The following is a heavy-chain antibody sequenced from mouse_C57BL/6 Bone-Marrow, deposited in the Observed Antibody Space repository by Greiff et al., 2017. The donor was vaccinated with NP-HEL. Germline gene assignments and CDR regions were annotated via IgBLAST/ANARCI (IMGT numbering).Heavy chain of an antibody. CDR3: ARFFYGNYDY. CDR2: INPYNGGT. J-gene: IGHJ2*01. CDR1: GYTFTDYY. V-gene: IGHV1-19*01. D-gene: IGHD2-1*01. Sequence: VQLKQSGPVLVKPGASVKMSCKASGYTFTDYYMNWVKQSHGKSLEWIGVINPYNGGTSYNQKFKGKATLTVDKSSSTAYMELNSLTSEDSAVYYCARFFYGNYDYWGQGTTLTVSS.